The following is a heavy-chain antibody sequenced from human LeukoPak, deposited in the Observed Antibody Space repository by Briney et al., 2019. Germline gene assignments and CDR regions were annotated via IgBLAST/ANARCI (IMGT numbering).Heavy chain of an antibody. J-gene: IGHJ4*02. D-gene: IGHD6-19*01. CDR2: IIPIFGTA. Sequence: ASVKVSCKASGGTFSSYAISWVRQAPGQGLEWMGRIIPIFGTANYAQKFQGRVTITTDESTSTAYMELSSLRSEDTAGYYFARGGLYSSGWLFDYWGQGTLVTVSS. CDR1: GGTFSSYA. V-gene: IGHV1-69*05. CDR3: ARGGLYSSGWLFDY.